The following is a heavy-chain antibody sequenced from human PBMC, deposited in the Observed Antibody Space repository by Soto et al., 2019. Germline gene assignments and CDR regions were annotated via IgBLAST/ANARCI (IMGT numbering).Heavy chain of an antibody. V-gene: IGHV1-69*13. D-gene: IGHD1-26*01. CDR1: GGTFSSYS. CDR3: ARAPTIVGSTKYPGDFDI. J-gene: IGHJ3*02. Sequence: GASLTVSCTASGGTFSSYSISWVRQAPGQGLEWMGGIIPIFDTANYAQRFQGRVTITADESTSTAYMELSSLRSEDTAMFYCARAPTIVGSTKYPGDFDIWGQGTMVTVS. CDR2: IIPIFDTA.